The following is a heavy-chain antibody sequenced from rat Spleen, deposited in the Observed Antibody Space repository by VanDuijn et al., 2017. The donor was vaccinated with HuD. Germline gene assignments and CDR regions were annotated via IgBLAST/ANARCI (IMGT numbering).Heavy chain of an antibody. CDR1: GFTFKNYW. CDR3: ARHGRIYYYDGSYFYFDY. D-gene: IGHD1-12*02. J-gene: IGHJ2*01. CDR2: ISYDGSNT. Sequence: EVQLVESGGGLVQPGRSLKLSCVASGFTFKNYWMSWIRQAPGKGLEWVATISYDGSNTFYRDSVKGRFTISRDPAKNTLYLQMDSLRSEDTATYYCARHGRIYYYDGSYFYFDYWGQGVMVTVSS. V-gene: IGHV5-29*01.